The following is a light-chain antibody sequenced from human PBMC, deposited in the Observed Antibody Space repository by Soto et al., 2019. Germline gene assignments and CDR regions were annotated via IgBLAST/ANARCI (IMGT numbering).Light chain of an antibody. CDR3: QQYVTSPAIT. J-gene: IGKJ5*01. CDR2: DAS. V-gene: IGKV3-11*01. Sequence: EIVLTQSPATLSLSPGARAPLSCRASQSVSSYLAWYQQKPGQAPRLLIYDASNRATGIPARFSGSGSGTDFTLTISSLEPEDFAVYYCQQYVTSPAITFGQGTRLEIK. CDR1: QSVSSY.